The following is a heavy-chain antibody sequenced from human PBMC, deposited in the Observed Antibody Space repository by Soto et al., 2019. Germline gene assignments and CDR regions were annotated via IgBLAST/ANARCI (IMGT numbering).Heavy chain of an antibody. D-gene: IGHD6-6*01. Sequence: EVQLLESGGGLVQPGGSLRLSCAASGFTFSSYAMSWVRQAPGKGLEWVSAISGSGGSTYYADSVKGRFTISRDNSKNTLYLQMNSLRAEDTAVYYCAKDGRLGLAARPEYFDYWGQGTLVTVSS. J-gene: IGHJ4*02. CDR3: AKDGRLGLAARPEYFDY. V-gene: IGHV3-23*01. CDR1: GFTFSSYA. CDR2: ISGSGGST.